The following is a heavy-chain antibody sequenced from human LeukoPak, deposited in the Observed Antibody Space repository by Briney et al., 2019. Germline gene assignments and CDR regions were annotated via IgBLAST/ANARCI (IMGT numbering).Heavy chain of an antibody. D-gene: IGHD2-2*02. Sequence: GASVKVSCKASEFTFTSSAVQWVRQARGQRLEWIGWIVVGSGNTNYAQKFQERVTITRDMSTSTAYMELSSLRSEDTAVYYCAAAPRYCSSTSCYNYWGQGTLVTVSS. CDR2: IVVGSGNT. J-gene: IGHJ4*02. CDR1: EFTFTSSA. V-gene: IGHV1-58*01. CDR3: AAAPRYCSSTSCYNY.